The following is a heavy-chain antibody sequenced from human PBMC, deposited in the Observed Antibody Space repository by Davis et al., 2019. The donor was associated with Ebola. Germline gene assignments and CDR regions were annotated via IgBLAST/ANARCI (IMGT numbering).Heavy chain of an antibody. V-gene: IGHV3-33*06. Sequence: GESLKISCAASGFTFSSYGMHWVRQAPGKGLEWVAVIWYDGSNKYYADSVKGRFTISRDNSKNTLYLQMNSLRAEDTAVYYCAKDRAGRDGYWEFDYWGQGTLVTVSS. CDR1: GFTFSSYG. J-gene: IGHJ4*02. CDR3: AKDRAGRDGYWEFDY. D-gene: IGHD5-24*01. CDR2: IWYDGSNK.